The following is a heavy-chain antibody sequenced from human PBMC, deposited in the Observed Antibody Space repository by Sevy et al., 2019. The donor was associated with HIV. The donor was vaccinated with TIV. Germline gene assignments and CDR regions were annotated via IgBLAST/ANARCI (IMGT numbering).Heavy chain of an antibody. CDR3: ARAPADYSTGWSAD. D-gene: IGHD6-19*01. Sequence: GGSLRLSCAVSGFTFSNYRMHWVRQAPGKGLLLVSRINPYGNSVTYAESVRGRFTISRDNAKNTLYLQMSSLRADDTAIYYCARAPADYSTGWSADWGQGTLVTVSS. J-gene: IGHJ4*02. CDR1: GFTFSNYR. V-gene: IGHV3-74*01. CDR2: INPYGNSV.